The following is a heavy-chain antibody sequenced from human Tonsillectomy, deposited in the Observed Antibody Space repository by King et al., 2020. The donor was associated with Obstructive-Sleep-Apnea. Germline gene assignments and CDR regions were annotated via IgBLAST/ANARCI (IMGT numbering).Heavy chain of an antibody. CDR2: IRQDGSDK. J-gene: IGHJ4*02. CDR1: GFTFSNYW. CDR3: ARTDMAGYASGWYGVPGDY. D-gene: IGHD6-19*01. V-gene: IGHV3-7*03. Sequence: VQLVESGGGLVQPGGSLRLSCVASGFTFSNYWMTWVRQAPGKGLEWVANIRQDGSDKHYLDSVKGRFTISRDNAKNSLFLQMNSLSAEDTAVYYCARTDMAGYASGWYGVPGDYRGQGTLVTVSS.